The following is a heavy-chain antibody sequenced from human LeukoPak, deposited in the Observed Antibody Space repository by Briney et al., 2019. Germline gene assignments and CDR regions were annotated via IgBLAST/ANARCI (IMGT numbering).Heavy chain of an antibody. D-gene: IGHD3-10*01. Sequence: PGGPLRLSCAASGFTVSSNYMSWVRQAPGKGLEWVSVIYSGGSTYYADSVKGRFTISRDNSKNTLYLQMNGLRAEDTAVYYCARDGRGENWFDPWGQGTLVTVSS. CDR2: IYSGGST. J-gene: IGHJ5*02. CDR3: ARDGRGENWFDP. V-gene: IGHV3-53*01. CDR1: GFTVSSNY.